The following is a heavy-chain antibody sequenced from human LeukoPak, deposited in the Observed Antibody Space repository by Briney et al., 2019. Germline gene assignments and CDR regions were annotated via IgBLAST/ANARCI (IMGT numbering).Heavy chain of an antibody. V-gene: IGHV4-39*01. CDR2: IYYSGST. CDR3: ARLPSGDDAFDI. D-gene: IGHD1-1*01. J-gene: IGHJ3*02. CDR1: GGSISSYY. Sequence: SETLSLTCTVSGGSISSYYWGWIRQPPGKGLEWIGSIYYSGSTYYNPSLKSRVTMSVDTSKNQFSLKLSFVTAADTAVYYCARLPSGDDAFDIWGQGTMVTVSS.